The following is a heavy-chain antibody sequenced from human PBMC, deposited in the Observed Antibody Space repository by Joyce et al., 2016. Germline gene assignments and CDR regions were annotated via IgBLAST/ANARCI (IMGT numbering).Heavy chain of an antibody. J-gene: IGHJ4*02. CDR1: GFTFSDYA. CDR2: ISYDGSNK. D-gene: IGHD3-16*01. V-gene: IGHV3-30-3*01. CDR3: AKVHISMITGSSEWYFDY. Sequence: QVQLVESGGGVVQPGKSLRLSCAASGFTFSDYAMHWVRQAPGKGLEWVAIISYDGSNKYYADSVKGRFTISRDNSKNTLYVQMNSLRAEDTAVYYCAKVHISMITGSSEWYFDYWGQGTLVTVSS.